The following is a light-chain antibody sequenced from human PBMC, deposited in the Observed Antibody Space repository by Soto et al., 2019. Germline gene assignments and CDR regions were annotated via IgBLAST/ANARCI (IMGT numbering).Light chain of an antibody. J-gene: IGKJ2*01. Sequence: IVLTQSPGILSLSPGEGATLSCRASQNVAGNFLAWYQQTPGQAPRLLIHGASTRATGISDRFSGSGSGTDFTLTISRLEPEDFAVYYCQHYGSSPRTFGQGTKLEI. CDR2: GAS. CDR3: QHYGSSPRT. CDR1: QNVAGNF. V-gene: IGKV3-20*01.